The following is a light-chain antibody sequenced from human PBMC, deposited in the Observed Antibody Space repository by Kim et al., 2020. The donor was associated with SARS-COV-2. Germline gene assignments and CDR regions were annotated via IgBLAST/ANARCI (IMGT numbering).Light chain of an antibody. V-gene: IGLV2-14*03. CDR1: GSDIGGYNF. Sequence: GQSITISCSGTGSDIGGYNFVSWYQHYPDKAPRLIISNVSERPLGVSNRFSGSKSGNTASLTIPGLQDEDEAVYYCSSFKSSTTLALGSGTKVTVL. CDR3: SSFKSSTTLA. J-gene: IGLJ1*01. CDR2: NVS.